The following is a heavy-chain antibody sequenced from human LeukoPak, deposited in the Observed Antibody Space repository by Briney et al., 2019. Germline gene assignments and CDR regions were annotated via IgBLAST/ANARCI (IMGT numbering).Heavy chain of an antibody. V-gene: IGHV3-33*05. CDR2: ISSDARNE. CDR1: GFTFTNYG. CDR3: ARGQNYYGSGSQTFDI. D-gene: IGHD3-10*01. Sequence: PGGSLRLSCAASGFTFTNYGMHWVRQAPGKGLEWVAGISSDARNEHYVDSVRGRFTISKDNSRNTLALQMNNLRAEDTAVYYCARGQNYYGSGSQTFDIWGQGTMVTVSS. J-gene: IGHJ3*02.